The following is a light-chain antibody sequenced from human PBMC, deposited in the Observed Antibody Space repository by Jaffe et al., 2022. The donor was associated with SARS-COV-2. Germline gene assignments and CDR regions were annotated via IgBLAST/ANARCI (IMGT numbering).Light chain of an antibody. CDR1: SSDFGAYKY. V-gene: IGLV2-14*01. CDR2: DVS. Sequence: QSALTQPASVSGSPGQSITISCTGTSSDFGAYKYVSWYQQHPGKAPKLMIYDVSNRPSGVSNRFSGSKSGNTASLTISGLQAEDEAEYYCSSYRSNNTPLYVFGTGTKVTVL. J-gene: IGLJ1*01. CDR3: SSYRSNNTPLYV.